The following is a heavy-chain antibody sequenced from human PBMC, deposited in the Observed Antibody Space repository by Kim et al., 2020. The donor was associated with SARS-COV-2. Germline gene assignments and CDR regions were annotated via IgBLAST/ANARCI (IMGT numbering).Heavy chain of an antibody. CDR3: ARDNWAAAKITHFDY. D-gene: IGHD3-10*01. J-gene: IGHJ4*02. Sequence: ASVKVSCKPSGYIFNDHALNWVRQAPGQGLEWMGWIDTITGTPTYAQDFTGRFVFSWDTSVSTAYLQINSLQAEDTAFYYCARDNWAAAKITHFDYWGQGTLVTVSS. V-gene: IGHV7-4-1*02. CDR1: GYIFNDHA. CDR2: IDTITGTP.